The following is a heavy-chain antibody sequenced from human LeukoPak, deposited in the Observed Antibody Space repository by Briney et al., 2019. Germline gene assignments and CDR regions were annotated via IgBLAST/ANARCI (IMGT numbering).Heavy chain of an antibody. Sequence: GGSLRLSCAASGFSFSSYYMYWVRQAPEKGLVWVSRIKTDGSSTAYGDSVKGRFTISRDNAKNTLYLQMNSLRAEDTAVYYCVAYNWNYPDYWGQGTLVTVSS. CDR3: VAYNWNYPDY. V-gene: IGHV3-74*01. CDR2: IKTDGSST. D-gene: IGHD1-20*01. J-gene: IGHJ4*02. CDR1: GFSFSSYY.